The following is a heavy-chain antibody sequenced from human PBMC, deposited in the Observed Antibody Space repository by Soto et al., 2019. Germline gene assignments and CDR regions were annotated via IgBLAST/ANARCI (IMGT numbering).Heavy chain of an antibody. Sequence: SETLSLTCTVSGGSISSSSYYWGWIRQPPGKGLEWIGSIYYSGSTYYNPSLKSRVTISVDTSKNQFSLKLSSVTAADTAVYYCARVLYGHGDTSYYMDVWGKGTTVTVSS. J-gene: IGHJ6*03. D-gene: IGHD2-21*02. CDR2: IYYSGST. CDR3: ARVLYGHGDTSYYMDV. CDR1: GGSISSSSYY. V-gene: IGHV4-39*01.